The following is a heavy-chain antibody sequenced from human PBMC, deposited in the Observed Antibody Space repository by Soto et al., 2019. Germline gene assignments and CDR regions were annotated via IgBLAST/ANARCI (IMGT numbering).Heavy chain of an antibody. Sequence: QLHLQESGPGLVKPSETLSLTCTVSGGSISSSSHYWGWIRQPPGKGLEWIGSIYYSGSTYYNPSLXGXAXIXRDTSKNPFSLKLPSVTAPDTAVYYCASHAAGVWFGDAGFELWGQGTMVTVSS. CDR3: ASHAAGVWFGDAGFEL. V-gene: IGHV4-39*02. J-gene: IGHJ3*01. D-gene: IGHD3-10*01. CDR1: GGSISSSSHY. CDR2: IYYSGST.